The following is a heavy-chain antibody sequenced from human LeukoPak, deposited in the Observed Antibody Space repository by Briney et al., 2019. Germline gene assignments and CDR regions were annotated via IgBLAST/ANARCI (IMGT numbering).Heavy chain of an antibody. CDR3: ARDRNYDRSFDY. V-gene: IGHV4-4*07. J-gene: IGHJ4*02. Sequence: SETLSLTCTISGGYISSYYWSWIRQPAGKGLEWIGRIYISGSTNYNPSLKSRVTMLVDTSKNQFSLKLSSVTAADTAVYYCARDRNYDRSFDYWGQGTLVTVSS. D-gene: IGHD3-22*01. CDR2: IYISGST. CDR1: GGYISSYY.